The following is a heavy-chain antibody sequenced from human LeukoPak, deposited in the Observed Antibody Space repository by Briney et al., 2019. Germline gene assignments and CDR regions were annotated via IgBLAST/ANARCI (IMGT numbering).Heavy chain of an antibody. J-gene: IGHJ3*02. CDR3: ARDEYDFWSGYYFRGAFDI. CDR1: GGSISSYY. V-gene: IGHV4-59*01. D-gene: IGHD3-3*01. Sequence: SETLSLTCTVSGGSISSYYWSWIRQPPGKGLEWIGYIYYSGSTNYNPSLKSRVTISVDTSKNQFSLRLSSVTAADTAVYYCARDEYDFWSGYYFRGAFDIWGQGTMVTVSS. CDR2: IYYSGST.